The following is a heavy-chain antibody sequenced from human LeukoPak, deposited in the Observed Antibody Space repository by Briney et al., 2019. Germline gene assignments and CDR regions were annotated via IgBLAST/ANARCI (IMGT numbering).Heavy chain of an antibody. Sequence: GGSLRLSCAASGFTFSSYYMTWVRQAPGKGLEWVSTSTGGTTYYADSVRGRFTISRDNSKHTLYLQMNSLRTEDTAVYYCARYCTGSCYSGVDHWGQGTLVTVSS. J-gene: IGHJ4*02. D-gene: IGHD2-15*01. CDR2: STGGTT. CDR1: GFTFSSYY. V-gene: IGHV3-23*01. CDR3: ARYCTGSCYSGVDH.